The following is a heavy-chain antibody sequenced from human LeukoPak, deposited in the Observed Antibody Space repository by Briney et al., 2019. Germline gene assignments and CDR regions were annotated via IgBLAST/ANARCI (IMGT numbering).Heavy chain of an antibody. Sequence: ASVKVSCKASGGTFSSYAISWVRQAPGQGLEWMGRIIPILGIANYAQKFQGRVTITADKSTSTAYMELSSLRSEDTAVYYCAREQRVPAASIDYWGQGTLVTVSS. D-gene: IGHD2-2*01. V-gene: IGHV1-69*04. J-gene: IGHJ4*02. CDR2: IIPILGIA. CDR1: GGTFSSYA. CDR3: AREQRVPAASIDY.